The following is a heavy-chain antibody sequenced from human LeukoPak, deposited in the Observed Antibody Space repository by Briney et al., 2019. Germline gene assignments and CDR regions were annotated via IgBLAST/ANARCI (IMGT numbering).Heavy chain of an antibody. Sequence: GESLKISCKGSGYSFSSNWIGWVRQMPGKGLEWMGIIYPGDSNTRYSPSFQGQVTISADKSINTAYLQWSSLKASDTAMYFCARGARDGVDFDYWGQGALVTVSS. CDR2: IYPGDSNT. V-gene: IGHV5-51*01. CDR1: GYSFSSNW. D-gene: IGHD5-24*01. J-gene: IGHJ4*02. CDR3: ARGARDGVDFDY.